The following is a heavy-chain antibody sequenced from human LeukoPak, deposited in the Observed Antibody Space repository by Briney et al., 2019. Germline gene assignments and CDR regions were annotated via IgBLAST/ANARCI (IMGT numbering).Heavy chain of an antibody. CDR2: INLNGGST. J-gene: IGHJ2*01. V-gene: IGHV3-20*04. CDR3: TRDSEYSSSYFGWYFDL. CDR1: GFTFDDYG. Sequence: GGSLRLSCAASGFTFDDYGMNWVRQAPGKGLEWVSGINLNGGSTGYAASVKGRSTISRDNAKNSLFLQMNSLRAEDTALYYCTRDSEYSSSYFGWYFDLWGRGTLVTVSS. D-gene: IGHD6-6*01.